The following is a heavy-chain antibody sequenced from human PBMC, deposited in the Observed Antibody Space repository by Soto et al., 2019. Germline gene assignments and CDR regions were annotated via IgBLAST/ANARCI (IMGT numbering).Heavy chain of an antibody. CDR3: ARDSPGIAVAGYYYYYGMDV. CDR1: GGTFSSYA. V-gene: IGHV1-69*13. Sequence: SVKVSCKASGGTFSSYAISWVRQAPVQGLEWMGGIIPIFGTANYAQKFQGRVTITADESTSTAYMELSSLRSEDTAVYYCARDSPGIAVAGYYYYYGMDVWGQGTTVTVSS. CDR2: IIPIFGTA. J-gene: IGHJ6*02. D-gene: IGHD6-19*01.